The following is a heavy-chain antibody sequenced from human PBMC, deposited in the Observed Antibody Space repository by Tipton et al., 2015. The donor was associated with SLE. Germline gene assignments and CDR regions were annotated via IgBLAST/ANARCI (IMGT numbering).Heavy chain of an antibody. CDR1: GGSVTSDNNY. V-gene: IGHV4-61*02. CDR2: INVSGRT. Sequence: TLSLTCDVFGGSVTSDNNYWSWIRQPAGKGLERIGRINVSGRTHYNPSLKSRAYISVDTSKNQFSLKLSSVTAADTAVYYCARGGGSYGSGSYYPMDVWGQGTTVTVSS. D-gene: IGHD3-10*01. J-gene: IGHJ6*02. CDR3: ARGGGSYGSGSYYPMDV.